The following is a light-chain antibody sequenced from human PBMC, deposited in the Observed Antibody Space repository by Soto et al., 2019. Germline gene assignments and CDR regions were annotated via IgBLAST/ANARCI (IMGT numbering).Light chain of an antibody. CDR1: SSDVGGYNY. V-gene: IGLV2-14*01. J-gene: IGLJ2*01. Sequence: QSALTQPASVSGSPGQSITISCTGTSSDVGGYNYVSWYQQHPGKAPKLMIYDVNNRPSGVSNRFSGSKSCNTASLTISSIQAEDEGDDYCSSYTSSSTLVEFGGGTKLNVL. CDR3: SSYTSSSTLVE. CDR2: DVN.